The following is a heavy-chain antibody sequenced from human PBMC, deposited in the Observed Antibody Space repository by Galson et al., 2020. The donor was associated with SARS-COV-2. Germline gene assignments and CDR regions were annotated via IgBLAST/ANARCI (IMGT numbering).Heavy chain of an antibody. Sequence: TGGSLRLSCAASGFTFSTYTMIWVRQSPGKGLDCVSAIRAGGDTYYADSVRGRFTISRDNSKNTLYLQMNSLRAEDTALYYCAKGWWLRGTLDWGQGTLVTVSS. J-gene: IGHJ4*02. CDR3: AKGWWLRGTLD. CDR1: GFTFSTYT. V-gene: IGHV3-23*01. D-gene: IGHD5-12*01. CDR2: IRAGGDT.